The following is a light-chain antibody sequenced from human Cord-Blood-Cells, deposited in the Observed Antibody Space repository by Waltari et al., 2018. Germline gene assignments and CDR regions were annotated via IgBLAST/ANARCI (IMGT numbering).Light chain of an antibody. CDR2: GAS. V-gene: IGKV3-20*01. Sequence: DIVLTQSPGTLSLSPGERATLSCRASQSVSTSYLAWYQQKPGQAPRLLIYGASSRATGIPDRSSGSGSGTDFTLTLSRLEPEDFAVYYCQQYGSSPYTFGQGTKLEIK. CDR3: QQYGSSPYT. J-gene: IGKJ2*01. CDR1: QSVSTSY.